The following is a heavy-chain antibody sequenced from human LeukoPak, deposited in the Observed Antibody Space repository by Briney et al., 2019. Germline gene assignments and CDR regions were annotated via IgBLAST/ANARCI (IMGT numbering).Heavy chain of an antibody. J-gene: IGHJ6*02. D-gene: IGHD1-26*01. CDR3: AGRATGRLYGMDV. Sequence: SETLSITCAVYGGSFSGYYWSWIRQPPGNGLEWIGEINHSGSTNYNPSLKSRVTISVDTSKNQFSLKLSSVTAADTAVYYCAGRATGRLYGMDVWGQGTTVTVSS. V-gene: IGHV4-34*01. CDR1: GGSFSGYY. CDR2: INHSGST.